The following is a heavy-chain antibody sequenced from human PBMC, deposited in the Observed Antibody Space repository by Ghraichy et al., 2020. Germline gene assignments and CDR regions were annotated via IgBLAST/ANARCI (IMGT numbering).Heavy chain of an antibody. CDR1: GFNFNEYY. J-gene: IGHJ6*02. Sequence: SLNISCEASGFNFNEYYMSWIRQVPGKGLEWVSYISTTGYTTYYGDSVKGRFIVSRDNGVNSQYLHMSSLRVEDTAVYYCARSHIYDSGGFWVSYGMDVWGQGTTVIVSS. CDR3: ARSHIYDSGGFWVSYGMDV. V-gene: IGHV3-11*01. CDR2: ISTTGYTT. D-gene: IGHD3-22*01.